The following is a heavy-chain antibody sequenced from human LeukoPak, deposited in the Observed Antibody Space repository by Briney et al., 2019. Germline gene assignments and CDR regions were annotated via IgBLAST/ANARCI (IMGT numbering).Heavy chain of an antibody. J-gene: IGHJ3*02. CDR2: ISSSSSTI. Sequence: GGSLRLSCAASGFTFSSYSMNWVRQAPGKGLEWVSYISSSSSTIYYADSVKGRFTISRDNAKNSLYLQMNSLRAEDTAVYYCARELRKGIAAAPVGFDIWGQGTMVTVSS. D-gene: IGHD6-13*01. CDR1: GFTFSSYS. CDR3: ARELRKGIAAAPVGFDI. V-gene: IGHV3-48*04.